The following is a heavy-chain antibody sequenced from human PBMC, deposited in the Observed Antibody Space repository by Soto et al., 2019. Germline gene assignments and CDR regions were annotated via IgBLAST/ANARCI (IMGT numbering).Heavy chain of an antibody. CDR1: GFTFSGHG. V-gene: IGHV3-33*01. J-gene: IGHJ4*02. CDR3: TRLLEPVTKVFDY. Sequence: GGSLRLSCAASGFTFSGHGMHWVRQAPGKGLEWVTFIGFDGTKKDYIDSVKGRFTISRDDSKNTAWLQMNSLKTEDTAVYYCTRLLEPVTKVFDYWGQGTLVTVSS. CDR2: IGFDGTKK. D-gene: IGHD4-17*01.